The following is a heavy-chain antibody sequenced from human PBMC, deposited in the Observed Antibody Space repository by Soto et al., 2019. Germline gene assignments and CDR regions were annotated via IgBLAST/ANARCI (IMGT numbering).Heavy chain of an antibody. CDR2: ISYEGSNK. J-gene: IGHJ6*02. CDR1: GFTFSSYG. D-gene: IGHD3-3*01. Sequence: QVQLVESGGGVVQPGRSLRLSCAASGFTFSSYGMHWVRQAPGKGLEWVAVISYEGSNKYYADSVKGRFTISRDNSKNTLYLQMNSLRAEDTAVYYCAKENHYDFWSGYSGYYYYGMDVWGQGTTVTVSS. V-gene: IGHV3-30*18. CDR3: AKENHYDFWSGYSGYYYYGMDV.